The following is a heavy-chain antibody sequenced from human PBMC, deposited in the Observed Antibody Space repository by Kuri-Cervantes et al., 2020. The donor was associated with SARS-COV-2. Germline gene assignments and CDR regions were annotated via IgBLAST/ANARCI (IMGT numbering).Heavy chain of an antibody. Sequence: GESLKISCAASGFTFSDYYMSWIRQAPGKGLEWVSYISSSGSYTNYADSVKGRFTISRDNAKNSLYLQMNSLRAEDTAVYYCARDLNGGSDYWGQGTLVTVSS. J-gene: IGHJ4*02. CDR1: GFTFSDYY. CDR2: ISSSGSYT. D-gene: IGHD3-10*01. V-gene: IGHV3-11*05. CDR3: ARDLNGGSDY.